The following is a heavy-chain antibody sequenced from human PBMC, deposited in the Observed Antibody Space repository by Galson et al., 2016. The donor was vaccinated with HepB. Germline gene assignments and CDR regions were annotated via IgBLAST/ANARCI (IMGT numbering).Heavy chain of an antibody. Sequence: SVKVSCKASGYIFSSNYMDWVRQAPGQGLEWMGIINPDGGTTVSAKKFQGRVTMTRDTAKSTVYMELSSRRSEDTAIYYCARSSRCWHTPLDYWGQGTPVTVSS. CDR2: INPDGGTT. CDR3: ARSSRCWHTPLDY. D-gene: IGHD2-21*01. J-gene: IGHJ4*02. CDR1: GYIFSSNY. V-gene: IGHV1-46*01.